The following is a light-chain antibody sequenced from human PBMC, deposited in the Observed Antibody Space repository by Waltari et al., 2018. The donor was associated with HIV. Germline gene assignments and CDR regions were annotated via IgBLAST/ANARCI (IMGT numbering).Light chain of an antibody. V-gene: IGLV8-61*01. J-gene: IGLJ2*01. CDR3: VVYVRSGRV. Sequence: QALVTQDHSLSVSPRTSTTLTCGLPPASPPTSCFTSWYQPTPGQPPRSLLYNTAGRSSGAPVRFSCSIVGKKAALTITPAQAEDECIYYCVVYVRSGRVFGGGTRLTVL. CDR2: NTA. CDR1: PASPPTSCF.